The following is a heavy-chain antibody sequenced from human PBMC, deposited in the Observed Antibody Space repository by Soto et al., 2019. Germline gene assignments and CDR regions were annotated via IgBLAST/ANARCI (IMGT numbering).Heavy chain of an antibody. D-gene: IGHD6-19*01. CDR3: ARYPNPTVAGLPFDL. V-gene: IGHV3-7*03. CDR2: TRQDGGQE. J-gene: IGHJ4*02. Sequence: GGSLRLSCAASGFTFSSYWMSWVRQAPGKGLEWVAHTRQDGGQEYYVDSVKGRFTISRDNTKNSLYLQMNSLRVEDTAVYYCARYPNPTVAGLPFDLWGQGTLVTVSS. CDR1: GFTFSSYW.